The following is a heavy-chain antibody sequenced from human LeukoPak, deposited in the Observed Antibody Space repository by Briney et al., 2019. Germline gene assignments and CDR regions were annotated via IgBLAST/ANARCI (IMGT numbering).Heavy chain of an antibody. CDR1: GFTFSIYE. J-gene: IGHJ4*02. V-gene: IGHV3-48*03. Sequence: PGGSLRLSCVVSGFTFSIYEMNWVRQAPGKGLEWVSYISSGGGTIYYADSVKGRFTISRDNAKNSLYLQTNSLRAEDTAVYYCARIRADSSGYYYKYFDFWGQGTLVTVSS. D-gene: IGHD3-22*01. CDR2: ISSGGGTI. CDR3: ARIRADSSGYYYKYFDF.